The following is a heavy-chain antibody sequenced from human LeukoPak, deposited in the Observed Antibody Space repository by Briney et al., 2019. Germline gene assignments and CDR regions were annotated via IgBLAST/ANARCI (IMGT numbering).Heavy chain of an antibody. J-gene: IGHJ5*02. Sequence: SSETLSLTCTVSGGSISSGNYYWSWIRQHPGKGLEWIAYIYYTGSAYYNESLKSRVLISVDTSKNQFSLNLNSVTAADTAVYYCARISAELVEIFDPWGQRTLVTVSS. V-gene: IGHV4-31*03. D-gene: IGHD6-6*01. CDR3: ARISAELVEIFDP. CDR1: GGSISSGNYY. CDR2: IYYTGSA.